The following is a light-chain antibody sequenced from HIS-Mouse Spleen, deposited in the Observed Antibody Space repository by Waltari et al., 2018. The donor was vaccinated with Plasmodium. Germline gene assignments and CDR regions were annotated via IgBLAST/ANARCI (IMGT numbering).Light chain of an antibody. CDR1: QRISTW. V-gene: IGKV1-5*03. Sequence: QMTQSPSTLSASVAAGLPITCRALQRISTWVAWYQQQPRKAPKLLLDKASSLESGVPSSFSGSGSGTEFTLTISSLQPDDFATYYCQQYNSYYTFGQGTKLEIK. CDR2: KAS. CDR3: QQYNSYYT. J-gene: IGKJ2*01.